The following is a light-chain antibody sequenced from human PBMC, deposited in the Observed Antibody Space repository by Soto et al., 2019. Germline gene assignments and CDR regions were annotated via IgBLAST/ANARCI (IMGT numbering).Light chain of an antibody. J-gene: IGLJ3*02. CDR1: SSNIGAGYD. Sequence: HSVLTQPPSVSGAPGQRVTISCTGSSSNIGAGYDVHWYQQVPGTAPKLLIYGNSNRPSGVPDRFSGSKSGTSASLAITGLQAEDEADYYCQSYDSSLSVVVFGGGTKVTVL. CDR2: GNS. CDR3: QSYDSSLSVVV. V-gene: IGLV1-40*01.